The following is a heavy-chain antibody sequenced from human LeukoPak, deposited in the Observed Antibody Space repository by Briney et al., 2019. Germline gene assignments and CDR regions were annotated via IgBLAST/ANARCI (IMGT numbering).Heavy chain of an antibody. CDR1: GGSINSSGYY. Sequence: SETLSLTCTVSGGSINSSGYYRGWIRQPPGKGLEWIGSHYYSGSTYYNPSLKSRVTISVDTSKNQFSLKLRSLPAADTAVYYCARHRAGYHIDSWGQGTLVTVSS. J-gene: IGHJ4*02. CDR3: ARHRAGYHIDS. CDR2: HYYSGST. V-gene: IGHV4-39*01. D-gene: IGHD3-9*01.